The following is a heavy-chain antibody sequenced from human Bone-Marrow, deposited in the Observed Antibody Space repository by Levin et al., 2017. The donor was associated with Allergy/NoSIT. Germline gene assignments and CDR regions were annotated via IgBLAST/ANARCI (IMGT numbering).Heavy chain of an antibody. CDR1: GGSFSGYY. D-gene: IGHD6-19*01. V-gene: IGHV4-34*01. CDR2: INHSGST. CDR3: ARKIMWGAVAGQFDY. Sequence: NSSETLSLTCAVYGGSFSGYYWSWIRQPPGKGLEWIGEINHSGSTNYNPSLKSRVTISVDTSKNQFSLKLSSVTAADTAVYYCARKIMWGAVAGQFDYWGQGTLVTVSS. J-gene: IGHJ4*02.